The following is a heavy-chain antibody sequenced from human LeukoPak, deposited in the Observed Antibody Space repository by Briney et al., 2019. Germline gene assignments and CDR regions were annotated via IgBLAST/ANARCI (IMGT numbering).Heavy chain of an antibody. CDR1: GFTFSSYG. J-gene: IGHJ3*02. Sequence: GGSLRLSCAASGFTFSSYGMHWVRQAPGKGLEWVAVISYDGSNKYYADSVKGRFTISRDNSKNTLYLQMNSLRAEDTAVYYCASSMGATDAFDIWGQGTMVTVSS. D-gene: IGHD1-26*01. V-gene: IGHV3-30*03. CDR3: ASSMGATDAFDI. CDR2: ISYDGSNK.